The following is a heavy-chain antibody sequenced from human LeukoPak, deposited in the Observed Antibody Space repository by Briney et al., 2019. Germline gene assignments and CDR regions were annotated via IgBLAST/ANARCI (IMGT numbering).Heavy chain of an antibody. V-gene: IGHV3-73*01. Sequence: PGGSLRLSCAASGFTFSSYGMHWVRQASGKGLEWVGRIRSRANSYATAYAASVKGRFTISRDDSKNTAYLQMNSLKTEDTAVYYCAKAAANYGSGVNWFDPWGQGTLVTVSS. D-gene: IGHD3-10*01. CDR3: AKAAANYGSGVNWFDP. J-gene: IGHJ5*02. CDR1: GFTFSSYG. CDR2: IRSRANSYAT.